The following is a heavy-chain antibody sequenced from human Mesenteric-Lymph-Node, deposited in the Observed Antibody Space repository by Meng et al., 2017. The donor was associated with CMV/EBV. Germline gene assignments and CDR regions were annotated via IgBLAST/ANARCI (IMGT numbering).Heavy chain of an antibody. CDR3: ARSGQWLIDY. V-gene: IGHV6-1*01. CDR1: GDSVSSKSAA. Sequence: CAISGDSVSSKSAAWIWIRQSPLRGLEWLGRTYYRSKWYYEYADSLKGRITINPDTSKNQSSLQLKSVTPEDTAVYYCARSGQWLIDYWGQGTLVTVSS. D-gene: IGHD6-19*01. J-gene: IGHJ4*02. CDR2: TYYRSKWYY.